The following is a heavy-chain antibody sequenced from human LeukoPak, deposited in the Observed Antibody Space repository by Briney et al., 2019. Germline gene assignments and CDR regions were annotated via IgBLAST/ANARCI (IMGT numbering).Heavy chain of an antibody. D-gene: IGHD4-17*01. V-gene: IGHV4-39*01. J-gene: IGHJ4*02. CDR1: GGSISSSSYY. Sequence: TSETLSLTCTVSGGSISSSSYYWGWIRQPPGKGLEWIGSIYYSGSTYYNPSLKSRVTISVDTSKNQFSLKLSSVTAADTAVYYCASVLLRLLDYWGQGTLVTVSS. CDR3: ASVLLRLLDY. CDR2: IYYSGST.